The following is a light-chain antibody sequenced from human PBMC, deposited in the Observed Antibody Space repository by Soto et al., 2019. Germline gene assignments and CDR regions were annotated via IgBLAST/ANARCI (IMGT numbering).Light chain of an antibody. CDR3: CSYAGSSTLV. CDR2: EGS. CDR1: SRDVGSYNL. Sequence: QSALTQPASVSGAPGQSIAISCTGTSRDVGSYNLVSWYQQHPGKAPKLMIYEGSKRPSGVSNLFSGSKSGNTASLTISGLKAEDEAEYYCCSYAGSSTLVFGTGTKLTVL. V-gene: IGLV2-23*01. J-gene: IGLJ1*01.